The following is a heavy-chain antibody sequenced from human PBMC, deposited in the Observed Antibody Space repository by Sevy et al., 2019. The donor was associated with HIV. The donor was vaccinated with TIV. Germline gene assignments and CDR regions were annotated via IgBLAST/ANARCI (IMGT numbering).Heavy chain of an antibody. Sequence: GGSLRLSCAASGFTFSSYAMHWVRQAPGKGLEWVAVISYDGSNKYYADSVKGRFTISRDNSKNTLYLQMNSLRAEDTAVYYCARGKVAGTSFDYWGQGILVTVSS. CDR2: ISYDGSNK. CDR3: ARGKVAGTSFDY. CDR1: GFTFSSYA. J-gene: IGHJ4*02. D-gene: IGHD6-19*01. V-gene: IGHV3-30-3*01.